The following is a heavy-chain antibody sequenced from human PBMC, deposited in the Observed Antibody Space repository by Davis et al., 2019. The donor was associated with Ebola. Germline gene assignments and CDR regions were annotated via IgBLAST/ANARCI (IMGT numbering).Heavy chain of an antibody. CDR1: GFTVSTNY. D-gene: IGHD5-18*01. CDR2: ISSSSSYT. CDR3: AKDGYWDTAMVIRGGYGMDV. V-gene: IGHV3-11*05. J-gene: IGHJ6*04. Sequence: PGGSLRLSCAASGFTVSTNYISWVRQAPGKGLEWVSYISSSSSYTNYADSVKGRFTISRDNSKNTLYLQMNSLRAEDTAVYYCAKDGYWDTAMVIRGGYGMDVWGKGTTVTVSS.